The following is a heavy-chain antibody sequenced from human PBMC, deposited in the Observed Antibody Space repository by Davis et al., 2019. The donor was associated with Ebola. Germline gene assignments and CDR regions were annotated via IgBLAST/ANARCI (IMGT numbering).Heavy chain of an antibody. Sequence: GESLKISCAASGFTFSDQTMTWVRQAPGRGLEWVSTISSSGSNAHYADSMKGRFTVSRDNSKNTLFLQMSSLRVDDTAVYYCGDRWNDWGQGALVTVSS. V-gene: IGHV3-23*01. J-gene: IGHJ4*02. CDR3: GDRWND. CDR1: GFTFSDQT. CDR2: ISSSGSNA. D-gene: IGHD1-1*01.